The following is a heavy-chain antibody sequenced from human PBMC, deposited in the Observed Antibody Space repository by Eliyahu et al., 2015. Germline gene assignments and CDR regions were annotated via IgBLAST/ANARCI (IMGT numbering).Heavy chain of an antibody. CDR3: AKDQGDY. CDR2: IRYDGSNK. Sequence: QVQLVESGGGVVQPGGSLXLSXAASGFTFSSYGRHXVRQAPGKGLEWVAFIRYDGSNKYYADSVKGRFTISRDNSKNTLYLQMNSLRAEDTAVYYCAKDQGDYWGQGTLVTVSS. CDR1: GFTFSSYG. J-gene: IGHJ4*02. V-gene: IGHV3-30*02.